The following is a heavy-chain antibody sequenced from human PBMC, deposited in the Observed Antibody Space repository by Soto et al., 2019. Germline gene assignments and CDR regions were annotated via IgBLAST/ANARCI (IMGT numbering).Heavy chain of an antibody. CDR3: ARGQEGVVATH. D-gene: IGHD5-12*01. Sequence: QVQLKQWGAGLLMPSETMSLNCAVTGGSLSGYYWRWIRQPPGKGLEWIGEVKDGGHTNYSPSLRGRVTISSDTSNKQFSLRLNSVTAADTGVYYCARGQEGVVATHWDQGSLVTVSS. V-gene: IGHV4-34*01. CDR2: VKDGGHT. J-gene: IGHJ4*02. CDR1: GGSLSGYY.